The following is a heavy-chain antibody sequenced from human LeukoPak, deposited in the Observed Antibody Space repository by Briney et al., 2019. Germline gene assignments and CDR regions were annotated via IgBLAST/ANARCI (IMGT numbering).Heavy chain of an antibody. CDR1: GFTFSSYW. Sequence: QPGGSLRLSCAASGFTFSSYWMHWVRQAPGKGLVWVSRISSDESRTNYADSVKGRFTISRDNAKNTVFLQMNSLRAEDTAVYYCARVRAVAGTDVLYYFDYWGQGTLVTVS. V-gene: IGHV3-74*01. CDR2: ISSDESRT. CDR3: ARVRAVAGTDVLYYFDY. J-gene: IGHJ4*02. D-gene: IGHD6-19*01.